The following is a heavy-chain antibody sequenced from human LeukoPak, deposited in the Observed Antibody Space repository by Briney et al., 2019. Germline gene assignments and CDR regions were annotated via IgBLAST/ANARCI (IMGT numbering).Heavy chain of an antibody. J-gene: IGHJ6*03. V-gene: IGHV4-59*12. D-gene: IGHD1-26*01. CDR1: GGSISEYY. CDR2: ISYRGST. CDR3: ARLSVIVGAALEYYYYYMDV. Sequence: SETLSLTCTVSGGSISEYYWSWIRQPPEKGLDWIGYISYRGSTNYNPSLRSRVTISLDTSKNQVSLKLTSVTAADTAVYYCARLSVIVGAALEYYYYYMDVWGQGTTVTVSS.